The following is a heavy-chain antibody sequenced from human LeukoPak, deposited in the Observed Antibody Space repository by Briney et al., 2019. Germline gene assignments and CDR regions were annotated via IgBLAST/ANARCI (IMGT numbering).Heavy chain of an antibody. CDR1: GFTFSSYW. V-gene: IGHV3-7*01. CDR2: IKQDGSEK. D-gene: IGHD3-22*01. Sequence: GGSLRLSCAASGFTFSSYWMSWVRQAPGKGLEWVANIKQDGSEKYYVDSVKGRFTISRDNAKNSLYLQMNSLRAEDTAVYYCARVLRDYYDSSGYSGWFDPWGQGTLVTVSS. J-gene: IGHJ5*02. CDR3: ARVLRDYYDSSGYSGWFDP.